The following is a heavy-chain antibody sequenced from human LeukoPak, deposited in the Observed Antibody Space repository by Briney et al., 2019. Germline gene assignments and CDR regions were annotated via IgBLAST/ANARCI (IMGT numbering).Heavy chain of an antibody. CDR2: LSSDGSNK. J-gene: IGHJ4*02. D-gene: IGHD2-21*02. V-gene: IGHV3-30-3*01. Sequence: GGSLSLSCAASGSTFSNYTMQWVRQAPGKGLEWVAVLSSDGSNKYYADSVKGRFTISRDISKNTLYLQMTSLRAEDTAVYYCARGAYQIVVVTAPTYWGQGTLVTVSS. CDR1: GSTFSNYT. CDR3: ARGAYQIVVVTAPTY.